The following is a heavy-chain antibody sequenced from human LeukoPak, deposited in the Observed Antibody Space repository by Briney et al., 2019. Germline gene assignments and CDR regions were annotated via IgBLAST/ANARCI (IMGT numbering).Heavy chain of an antibody. CDR1: GFTFSSYS. V-gene: IGHV3-48*04. CDR3: ARDRDFLGSGWSNSFDY. D-gene: IGHD6-19*01. J-gene: IGHJ4*02. CDR2: ITGSLNSI. Sequence: GGSLRLSCAASGFTFSSYSMNWVRQAPGKGLEWISYITGSLNSIHYADSVKGRFTISRDNAKNSLYLQMNSLRAEDTAVYYCARDRDFLGSGWSNSFDYWGQGTLVTVSS.